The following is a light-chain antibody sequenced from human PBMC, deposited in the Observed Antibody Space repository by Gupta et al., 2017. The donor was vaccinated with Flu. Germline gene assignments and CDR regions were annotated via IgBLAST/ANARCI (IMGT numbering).Light chain of an antibody. Sequence: QSALTQPASESGSPGQSITISCTGTTSDLGSYNYVSWYQQHPGKAPKLMIFEVTTRPSGISNRFSGSKSGNTASLTIXGXQAEDEXDYYCSAYTAANTVVVFGGGTKVTVL. CDR1: TSDLGSYNY. V-gene: IGLV2-14*01. CDR2: EVT. CDR3: SAYTAANTVVV. J-gene: IGLJ2*01.